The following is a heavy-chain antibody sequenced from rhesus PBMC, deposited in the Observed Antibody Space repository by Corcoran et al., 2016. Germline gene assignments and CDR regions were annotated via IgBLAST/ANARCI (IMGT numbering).Heavy chain of an antibody. D-gene: IGHD6-25*01. V-gene: IGHV4-165*01. CDR3: ARDSGSWHEAKFDY. J-gene: IGHJ4*01. Sequence: QVQLQESGPGLVKPSETLSLTCAVSGGSFSGYYWGWIRQPPGKGLEWIGNIRGTTGRTDDNPAPKSRFTSSTDTSKNQCALKLSSVTAAVTAVYYCARDSGSWHEAKFDYWGQGVLVTVSS. CDR2: IRGTTGRT. CDR1: GGSFSGYY.